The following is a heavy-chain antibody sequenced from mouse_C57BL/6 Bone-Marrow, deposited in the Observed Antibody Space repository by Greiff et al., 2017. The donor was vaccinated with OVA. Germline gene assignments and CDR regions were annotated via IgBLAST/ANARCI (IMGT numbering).Heavy chain of an antibody. V-gene: IGHV14-4*01. J-gene: IGHJ2*01. CDR1: GFNIKDDY. D-gene: IGHD1-1*01. CDR3: TNYYGSSFPY. Sequence: EVQLQQSGAELVRPGASVKLSCTASGFNIKDDYMHWVKQRPEQGLEWIGWIDPENGDTEYASKFQGKATITADTSSNTAYLQLSSLTSEDTAVYYCTNYYGSSFPYWGQGTTLTVSS. CDR2: IDPENGDT.